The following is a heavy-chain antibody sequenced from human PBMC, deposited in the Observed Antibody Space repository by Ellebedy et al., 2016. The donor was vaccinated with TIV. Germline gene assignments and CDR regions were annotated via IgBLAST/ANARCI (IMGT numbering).Heavy chain of an antibody. V-gene: IGHV4-59*01. CDR3: ARAMYYYGSGTYYPDY. D-gene: IGHD3-10*01. CDR2: IYYSGST. CDR1: GDSISGYY. Sequence: MPSETLSLTCTVSGDSISGYYWSWIRQPPGKGLEWIGFIYYSGSTSYNPSLKSRVTISIDTSKNQFSLRLSSVTAADTTVYYCARAMYYYGSGTYYPDYWGQGTLVTVSS. J-gene: IGHJ4*02.